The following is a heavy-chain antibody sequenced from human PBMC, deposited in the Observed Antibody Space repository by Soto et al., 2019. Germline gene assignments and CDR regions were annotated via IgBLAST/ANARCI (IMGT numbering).Heavy chain of an antibody. D-gene: IGHD7-27*01. Sequence: EVQLVESGGDLVQPGGSLRLSCAVSGLTFSSYWMHWVRQAPGKGLEWVSRIDSDGSRTNYADSVKGRFTISRDNAKNTLYLQMNSLRADESAVYYCVRGLGGENWGQGTLVIVSS. CDR3: VRGLGGEN. J-gene: IGHJ4*02. CDR2: IDSDGSRT. V-gene: IGHV3-74*01. CDR1: GLTFSSYW.